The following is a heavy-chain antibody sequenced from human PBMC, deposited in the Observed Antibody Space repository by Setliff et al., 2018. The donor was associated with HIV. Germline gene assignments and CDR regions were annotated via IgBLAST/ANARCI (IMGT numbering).Heavy chain of an antibody. J-gene: IGHJ4*02. Sequence: GGSLRLSCAVSGFTVSRNYMTWVRQAPGKGLEWVSVLYPGDETYYADSVKGRFTICRDDSNNTLCLQMNSVRPEDTAVYYCARGVDWNNGRHYFDDWGRGTLVTVSS. V-gene: IGHV3-66*02. D-gene: IGHD1-1*01. CDR2: LYPGDET. CDR3: ARGVDWNNGRHYFDD. CDR1: GFTVSRNY.